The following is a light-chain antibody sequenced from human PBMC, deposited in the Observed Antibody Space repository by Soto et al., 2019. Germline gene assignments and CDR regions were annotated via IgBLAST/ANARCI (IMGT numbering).Light chain of an antibody. Sequence: EIAMTQSPATLSVSPGDRATLSSRASHSVRSKLAWYQQRPGQAPMLLIYDASTRATGIPARFSGSGSGTDFTLTISRLEPEDFAVYYCQRYCSSGTFGQGTKVDIK. V-gene: IGKV3-15*01. CDR1: HSVRSK. CDR3: QRYCSSGT. J-gene: IGKJ1*01. CDR2: DAS.